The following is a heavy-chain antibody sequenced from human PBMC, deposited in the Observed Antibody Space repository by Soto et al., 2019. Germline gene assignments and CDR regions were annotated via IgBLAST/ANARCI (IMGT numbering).Heavy chain of an antibody. J-gene: IGHJ4*02. CDR1: GFTVSSNY. D-gene: IGHD3-10*01. CDR2: IYSGGTT. Sequence: GGSLRLSCAASGFTVSSNYMSWVRQAPGKGLEWVSVIYSGGTTDYAAPVKGRFTISRDDSKNTLYLQMNSLKTEDTAVYYCTRSITPVDYWGQGTLVTVSS. V-gene: IGHV3-53*01. CDR3: TRSITPVDY.